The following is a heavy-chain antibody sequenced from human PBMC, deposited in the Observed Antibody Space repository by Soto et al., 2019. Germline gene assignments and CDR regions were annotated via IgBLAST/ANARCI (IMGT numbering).Heavy chain of an antibody. CDR2: IDWDDDK. J-gene: IGHJ6*02. CDR1: GFSLSTSGMC. D-gene: IGHD5-18*01. Sequence: GTGPTLVNATRTVRLTCTFSGFSLSTSGMCVSWIRQPPGKALEWLALIDWDDDKYYSTSLKTRLTISKDTSKDQVVLTMTNMDPVDTATYYCARSWDTAMVSCYGMDVWGQGTTVTVSS. V-gene: IGHV2-70*01. CDR3: ARSWDTAMVSCYGMDV.